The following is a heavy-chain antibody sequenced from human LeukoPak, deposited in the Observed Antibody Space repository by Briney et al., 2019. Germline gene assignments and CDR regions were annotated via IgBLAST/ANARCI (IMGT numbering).Heavy chain of an antibody. D-gene: IGHD1-26*01. CDR2: IYYSGST. Sequence: PSETLSLTCTVYGGSISSSSYYWGWIRQPPGKGLESIGTIYYSGSTYYNPSLKSRITMSVDTSKNQFSLKLSSVTAADTAVYYCARAQPYSGSYHSFDHWGQGNLVTVSS. J-gene: IGHJ4*02. V-gene: IGHV4-39*01. CDR1: GGSISSSSYY. CDR3: ARAQPYSGSYHSFDH.